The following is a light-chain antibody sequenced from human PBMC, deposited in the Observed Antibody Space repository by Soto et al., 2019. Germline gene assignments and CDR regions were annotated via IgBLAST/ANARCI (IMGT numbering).Light chain of an antibody. CDR2: NVS. V-gene: IGLV2-14*01. Sequence: QSVLTQPASVSGSPGQSITISCSGTSSDIGDYNYVSWYLQHPGKAPKLIIYNVSNRPSWVSNRFSGSKSGNTASLTISGLQAEDEADYYCSSYTSSSTLVFGGGTQLTVL. J-gene: IGLJ7*01. CDR3: SSYTSSSTLV. CDR1: SSDIGDYNY.